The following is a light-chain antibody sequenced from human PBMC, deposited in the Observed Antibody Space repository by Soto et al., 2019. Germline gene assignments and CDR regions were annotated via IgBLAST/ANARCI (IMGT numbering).Light chain of an antibody. CDR2: KAS. J-gene: IGKJ1*01. Sequence: DIQMTQSPSTLSGSSGDRVTITCRASQTISSWLAWYQQKPGKAPKLMIYKASTLKSGVPSRFSGSGSGTECTLTISSLQPDDFATYYRQHYNSYSEAFGQGTKVDIK. V-gene: IGKV1-5*03. CDR3: QHYNSYSEA. CDR1: QTISSW.